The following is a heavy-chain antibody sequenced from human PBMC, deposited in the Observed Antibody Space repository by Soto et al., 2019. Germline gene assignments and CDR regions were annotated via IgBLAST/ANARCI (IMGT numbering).Heavy chain of an antibody. CDR3: ARDYYDSSGYYYSWFDP. Sequence: QVQLQESGPGLVKPSQTLSLTCTVSGGSISSGGYYWSWIRQHPGKGLEWIGYIYYSGSTYYNPSLTSRVTISVDTSKNQFSLKLSSVTAADTAVYYCARDYYDSSGYYYSWFDPWGQGTLVTVSS. CDR2: IYYSGST. J-gene: IGHJ5*02. V-gene: IGHV4-31*03. D-gene: IGHD3-22*01. CDR1: GGSISSGGYY.